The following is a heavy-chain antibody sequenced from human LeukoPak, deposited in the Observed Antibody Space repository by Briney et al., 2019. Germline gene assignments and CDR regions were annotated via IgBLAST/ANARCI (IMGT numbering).Heavy chain of an antibody. CDR2: INWYGGST. V-gene: IGHV3-20*04. CDR3: ARDGACSSTSCSIDY. CDR1: GFTFDDYG. D-gene: IGHD2-2*01. J-gene: IGHJ4*02. Sequence: GGSLGLSCAASGFTFDDYGMSWVRQAPGKGLEWVSGINWYGGSTGYADSVKGRFTISRDNAKNSLYLQMNSLRAEDTALYYCARDGACSSTSCSIDYWGQGTLVTVSS.